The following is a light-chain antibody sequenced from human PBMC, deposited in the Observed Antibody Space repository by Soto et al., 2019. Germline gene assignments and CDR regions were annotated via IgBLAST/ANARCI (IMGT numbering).Light chain of an antibody. J-gene: IGLJ3*02. CDR2: EVS. Sequence: QTVLTQPASVSGSPGQSITISCTGTSSDIGTYNYVSWYQQHPGKVPKLMIYEVSNRPSGVSNRFSGSKSGNTASLAISGLQAEDEADYYCSSYTTSSTQVFGGGTKLTVL. CDR3: SSYTTSSTQV. V-gene: IGLV2-14*01. CDR1: SSDIGTYNY.